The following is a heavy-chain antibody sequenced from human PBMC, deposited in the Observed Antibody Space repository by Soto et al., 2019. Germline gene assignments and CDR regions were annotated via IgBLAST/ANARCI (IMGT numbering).Heavy chain of an antibody. J-gene: IGHJ4*02. CDR1: GVNVRHYA. V-gene: IGHV3-30*18. D-gene: IGHD5-12*01. CDR3: AKDGANLVAARFLDS. Sequence: XESLRLSIEASGVNVRHYAMHGVGQAPGKGLEWLAIISLEGSNKYSAKPVKDRFTISRDNSKSTLYLQMNSLRPEDTAVYYCAKDGANLVAARFLDSWGQRTPVTVSS. CDR2: ISLEGSNK.